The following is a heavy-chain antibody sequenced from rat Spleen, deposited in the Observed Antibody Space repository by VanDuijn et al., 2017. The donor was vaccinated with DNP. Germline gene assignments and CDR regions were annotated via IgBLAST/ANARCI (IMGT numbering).Heavy chain of an antibody. Sequence: EVQLVESGGGLVQPGRSLKLSCAASGFTFSDYYMAWVRQAPTKGLEWVAAIRYDGGITNYGDSVKGRFTISRDDAKSSLYLQMNSLKSEDTAIYYCAKSAFYAMYVWGQGTSVTVSS. V-gene: IGHV5-20*01. J-gene: IGHJ4*01. CDR1: GFTFSDYY. CDR3: AKSAFYAMYV. CDR2: IRYDGGIT.